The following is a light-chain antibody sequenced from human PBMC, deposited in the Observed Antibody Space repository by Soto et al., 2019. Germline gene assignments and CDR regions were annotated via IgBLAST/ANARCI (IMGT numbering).Light chain of an antibody. CDR2: DVF. J-gene: IGLJ3*02. CDR3: CSYAGRFIWL. V-gene: IGLV2-11*02. Sequence: QSVLTQPRSVSASPGQSVTIPCSGSSSDVGGYNLVSWYQQKPGEVPKVIIYDVFKRPSGVPERFFGSKSGNTATLTISGLQGDDEADFHCCSYAGRFIWLFGGGTKVTVL. CDR1: SSDVGGYNL.